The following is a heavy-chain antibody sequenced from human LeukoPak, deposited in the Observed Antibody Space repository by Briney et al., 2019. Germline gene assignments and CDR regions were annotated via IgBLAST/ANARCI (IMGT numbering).Heavy chain of an antibody. Sequence: ASVKVSSKASRYTFTSYDINCVRQATGHGLEWMGWMNPNSGNTGYAQKFQGRVTMTRNTSISTAYMELSSLRSEDTAVYYCARVPFSIFGVVNPHPHWFDPWGQGTLVTVSS. CDR3: ARVPFSIFGVVNPHPHWFDP. CDR2: MNPNSGNT. J-gene: IGHJ5*02. V-gene: IGHV1-8*01. D-gene: IGHD3-3*01. CDR1: RYTFTSYD.